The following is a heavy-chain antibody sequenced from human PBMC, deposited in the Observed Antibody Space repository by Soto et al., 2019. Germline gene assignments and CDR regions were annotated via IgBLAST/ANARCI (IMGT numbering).Heavy chain of an antibody. D-gene: IGHD1-26*01. V-gene: IGHV5-51*01. CDR2: IYPSDSDT. CDR1: GYSFTSYW. CDR3: ARPPYSGSYYYFDH. Sequence: PGESLKISCKASGYSFTSYWIGWVRQMPGKGLEWMGIIYPSDSDTQYSPSFQGQVTISADKSINTVYLQWSSLKASDTAMYYCARPPYSGSYYYFDHWGQGTLVTVSS. J-gene: IGHJ4*02.